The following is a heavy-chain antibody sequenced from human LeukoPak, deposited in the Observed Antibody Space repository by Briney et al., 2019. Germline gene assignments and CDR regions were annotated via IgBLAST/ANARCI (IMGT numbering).Heavy chain of an antibody. CDR3: AREAEGTVAFDI. D-gene: IGHD1-1*01. J-gene: IGHJ3*02. CDR2: IYYSGST. V-gene: IGHV4-59*01. Sequence: SETLSLTCTVSGGSISSYYWSWIRQPPGKGLEWIGYIYYSGSTNYNPSLKSRVTISVDTSKNQFSLKLGSVTAADTAVYYCAREAEGTVAFDIRGQGTMVTVSS. CDR1: GGSISSYY.